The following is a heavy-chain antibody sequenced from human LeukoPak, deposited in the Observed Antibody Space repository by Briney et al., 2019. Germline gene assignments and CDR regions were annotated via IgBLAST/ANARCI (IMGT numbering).Heavy chain of an antibody. V-gene: IGHV4-4*07. CDR3: ARDRIWNDAGHDPFDI. CDR1: GASISSYY. J-gene: IGHJ3*02. Sequence: SETLSLTCTVSGASISSYYWSWIRQPAGKGLEWIGRIYTSANTNYSPSFKSRATISIDRSKNHFSLNLPSVTAADTAVYYCARDRIWNDAGHDPFDIWGQGTMVTVSS. CDR2: IYTSANT. D-gene: IGHD1-1*01.